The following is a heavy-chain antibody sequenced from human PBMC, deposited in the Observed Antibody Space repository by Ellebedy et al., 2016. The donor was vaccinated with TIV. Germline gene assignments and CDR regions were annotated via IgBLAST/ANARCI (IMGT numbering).Heavy chain of an antibody. CDR3: ARDTDYVPFAQ. V-gene: IGHV3-30-3*01. CDR1: GFTFSKYP. CDR2: LPHDGSSL. D-gene: IGHD4-17*01. J-gene: IGHJ4*02. Sequence: PGGSLRLSCAASGFTFSKYPLHWVRQAPDKGLEWVAVLPHDGSSLFYAASVKGRFSVSRDNSENMAYLQMNSLRADDTAVYYCARDTDYVPFAQWGQGTLVTVSS.